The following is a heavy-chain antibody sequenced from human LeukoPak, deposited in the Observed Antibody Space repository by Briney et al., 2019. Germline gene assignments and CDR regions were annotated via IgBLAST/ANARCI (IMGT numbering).Heavy chain of an antibody. CDR2: IYPGDSDT. Sequence: GESLKISCKGSGYSFTSYWIGWVRQMPGKGLEWMGIIYPGDSDTRYSPSFQGQVTISADKSISTAYLQWSSLKASDTAMYYCVRAILVDTAMGDFDYWGQGTLVTVSS. V-gene: IGHV5-51*01. D-gene: IGHD5-18*01. CDR1: GYSFTSYW. J-gene: IGHJ4*02. CDR3: VRAILVDTAMGDFDY.